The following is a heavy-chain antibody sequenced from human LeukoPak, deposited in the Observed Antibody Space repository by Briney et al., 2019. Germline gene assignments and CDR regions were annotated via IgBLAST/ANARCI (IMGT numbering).Heavy chain of an antibody. CDR3: ARDRSNEYSSGWYSYSGMDI. CDR1: GFTFSSYW. CDR2: ISGGSGVI. D-gene: IGHD6-19*01. Sequence: GGSLRLSCAASGFTFSSYWMSWVRQAPGKGLEWVSTISGGSGVIYYTDSVKGRFTISRDNSKNTMYLQMNSLRAEDTAVYYCARDRSNEYSSGWYSYSGMDIWGQGTTVTVSS. V-gene: IGHV3-23*01. J-gene: IGHJ6*02.